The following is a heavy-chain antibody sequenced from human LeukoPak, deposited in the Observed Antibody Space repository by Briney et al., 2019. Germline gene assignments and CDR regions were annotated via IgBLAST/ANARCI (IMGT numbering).Heavy chain of an antibody. CDR2: ISAYNGNT. CDR3: ARNQDSSGYWDDAFDI. V-gene: IGHV1-18*01. D-gene: IGHD3-22*01. Sequence: ASVKVSCKASGYTFTSYGISWVRQAPGQGLEWMGWISAYNGNTNYAQKLQGRVTMTTDTSTSTAYMELRSLGSDDTAVYYCARNQDSSGYWDDAFDIWGQGTMVTVSS. CDR1: GYTFTSYG. J-gene: IGHJ3*02.